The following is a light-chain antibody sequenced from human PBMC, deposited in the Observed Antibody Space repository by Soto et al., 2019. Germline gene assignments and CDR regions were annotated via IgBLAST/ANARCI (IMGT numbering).Light chain of an antibody. J-gene: IGKJ3*01. Sequence: ENVLTQSPATLSLSPGERATLSCRASQSVSNYVAWYQQKPGQAPRLLIYDASNRATGIPARFSGSGSGTDFTLTISSLEPEDFAVYYCQQRSNWLIGPGTKWISN. CDR3: QQRSNWL. CDR1: QSVSNY. CDR2: DAS. V-gene: IGKV3-11*01.